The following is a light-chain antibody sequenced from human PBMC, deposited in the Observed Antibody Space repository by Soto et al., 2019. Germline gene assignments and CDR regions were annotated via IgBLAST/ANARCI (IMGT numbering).Light chain of an antibody. J-gene: IGLJ1*01. V-gene: IGLV2-14*01. CDR2: EVT. CDR3: CSYARNRLYV. Sequence: QSAPTQPASVSGSLGQSITISCTGTSSDVGGYNFVSWYQKKPGKAPKLLIYEVTHRPSGISDRFSGSKSGNTASLAITGLQDEDEASYYCCSYARNRLYVFASGTKLTVL. CDR1: SSDVGGYNF.